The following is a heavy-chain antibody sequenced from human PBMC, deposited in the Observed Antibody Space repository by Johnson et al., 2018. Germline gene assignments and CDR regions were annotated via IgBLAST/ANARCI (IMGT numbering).Heavy chain of an antibody. J-gene: IGHJ6*02. D-gene: IGHD2-15*01. CDR2: IIPIFGTA. Sequence: VRLVESGAEVKEPGSSVKVSCKASGGTFSSYAISWVRQAPGHGLEWMGGIIPIFGTANYAQKFQGKVPITADESTSTAYMGLSSLRSEDTAVYYCATQDCSGGSCYGMDVWGQGTTVTVSS. CDR3: ATQDCSGGSCYGMDV. V-gene: IGHV1-69*01. CDR1: GGTFSSYA.